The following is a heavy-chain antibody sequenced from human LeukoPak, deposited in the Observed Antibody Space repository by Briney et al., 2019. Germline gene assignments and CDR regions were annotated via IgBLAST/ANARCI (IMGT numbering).Heavy chain of an antibody. V-gene: IGHV4-39*01. CDR2: IYYSGST. J-gene: IGHJ4*02. D-gene: IGHD6-13*01. Sequence: NPSETLSLTCTVSGGSIRSSSYYWGGIGQPQGKGLEGIGSIYYSGSTYYNPSLKSRVTISVDTSKNQFSLKLSSVTAADTAVYYCARQPYSSSDGSRYWGQGTLVTVSS. CDR1: GGSIRSSSYY. CDR3: ARQPYSSSDGSRY.